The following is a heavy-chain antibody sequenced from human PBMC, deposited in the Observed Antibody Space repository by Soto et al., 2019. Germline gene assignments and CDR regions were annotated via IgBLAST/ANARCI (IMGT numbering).Heavy chain of an antibody. CDR1: GFTFSSYA. CDR3: VKGVYYYGSGRYFDY. J-gene: IGHJ4*02. D-gene: IGHD3-10*01. V-gene: IGHV3-64D*09. Sequence: GGSLRLSCSASGFTFSSYAMHWVRQAPGKGLEYVSAISSNGGSTYYADSVKGRFTISRDNSKNTLYLQMSSLRAEDTAVYYCVKGVYYYGSGRYFDYWGQGTLVTVSS. CDR2: ISSNGGST.